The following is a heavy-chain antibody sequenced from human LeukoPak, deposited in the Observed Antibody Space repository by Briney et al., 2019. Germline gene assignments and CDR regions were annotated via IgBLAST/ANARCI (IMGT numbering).Heavy chain of an antibody. CDR2: IVVGSGNT. J-gene: IGHJ6*02. D-gene: IGHD6-19*01. V-gene: IGHV1-58*02. CDR3: AAGAVADGRMDN. Sequence: SVTVSCKASGFTFTSSAMQWVRLARGQRLEWIGWIVVGSGNTNYAQKFQERVTITRDMSTSTAYMELSSLRSEDTAVYYCAAGAVADGRMDNWGQGTTAIVSS. CDR1: GFTFTSSA.